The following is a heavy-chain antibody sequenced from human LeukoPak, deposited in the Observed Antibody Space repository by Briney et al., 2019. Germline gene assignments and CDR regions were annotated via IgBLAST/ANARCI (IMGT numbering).Heavy chain of an antibody. CDR3: ARVGHYDYVWGSYRYTTGPTDY. D-gene: IGHD3-16*02. J-gene: IGHJ4*02. Sequence: SETLSLTCTVSGGSISSYYWGWIRQPPGKGLEWIGYIYYSGSTNYNPSLKSRVTISVDTSKNQFSLKLSSVTAADTAVYYCARVGHYDYVWGSYRYTTGPTDYWGQGTLVTVSS. CDR1: GGSISSYY. V-gene: IGHV4-59*01. CDR2: IYYSGST.